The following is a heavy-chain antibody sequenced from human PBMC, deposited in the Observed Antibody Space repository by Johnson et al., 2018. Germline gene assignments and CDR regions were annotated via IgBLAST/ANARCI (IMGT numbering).Heavy chain of an antibody. J-gene: IGHJ6*02. CDR2: INPTADRT. V-gene: IGHV1-46*01. CDR1: AHIFTKSY. Sequence: QVQLVQSGAEVKKPGASVRVSCKASAHIFTKSYIHWVRQAPRQGLEWMGMINPTADRTTYAQKFQGRITVTRDTSTTTIDMGLTGLTSEDTAIYYCACCAHGFCYTGDFYGMDVWGQGTTVTVSS. D-gene: IGHD2-8*01. CDR3: ACCAHGFCYTGDFYGMDV.